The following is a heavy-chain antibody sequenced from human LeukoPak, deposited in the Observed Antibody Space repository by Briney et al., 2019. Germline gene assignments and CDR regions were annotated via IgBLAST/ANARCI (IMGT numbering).Heavy chain of an antibody. CDR2: ISLSGLT. CDR1: GGSISSTNW. J-gene: IGHJ4*02. Sequence: SETLSLTCTVSGGSISSTNWYSWVRQPPGQGLEWIGEISLSGLTNYNPSLKSRVTISVETSKNQFSLKLRSVTAADTAVYYCASGYDSSAYQPFIDYWGQGTLVTVSS. V-gene: IGHV4-4*02. CDR3: ASGYDSSAYQPFIDY. D-gene: IGHD3-22*01.